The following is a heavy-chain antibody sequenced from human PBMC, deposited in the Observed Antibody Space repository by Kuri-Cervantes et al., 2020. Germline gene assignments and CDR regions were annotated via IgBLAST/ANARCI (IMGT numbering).Heavy chain of an antibody. D-gene: IGHD3-3*01. V-gene: IGHV4-30-2*01. Sequence: SETLSLTCAVSGGSISSGGYSWSWIRQPPGKGLEWIGYIYHSGSTYYNPSLKSRVTISVDRSKNQFSLKLSSVTAADTAVYYCAGRHYDFWCGAEYYYGMDVWGQGTTVTVSS. CDR1: GGSISSGGYS. CDR3: AGRHYDFWCGAEYYYGMDV. J-gene: IGHJ6*02. CDR2: IYHSGST.